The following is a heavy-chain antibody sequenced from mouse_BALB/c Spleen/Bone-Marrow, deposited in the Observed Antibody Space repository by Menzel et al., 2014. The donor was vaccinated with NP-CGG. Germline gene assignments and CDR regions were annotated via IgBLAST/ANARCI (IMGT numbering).Heavy chain of an antibody. CDR2: IDTSDSYT. CDR1: GYTFTAYC. CDR3: ARGDWDDAY. D-gene: IGHD4-1*01. Sequence: QVPLQQSGAELVMPGASVKMSCKASGYTFTAYCMHWVKQRPGQGLEWIGAIDTSDSYTSYNQKFKGKVTLTVDESSSTAYMQLSSLTSEDSAVYYCARGDWDDAYWGQGTLVTVSA. V-gene: IGHV1-69*01. J-gene: IGHJ3*01.